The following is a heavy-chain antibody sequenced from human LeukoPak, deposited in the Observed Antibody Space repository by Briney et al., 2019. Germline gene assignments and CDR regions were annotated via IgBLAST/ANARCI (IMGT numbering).Heavy chain of an antibody. Sequence: GGSLRLSCAASGLTFSSYEMNWVRQAPGKGLEWVANIKQDGSEKYYVDSVKGRFTISRDNAKNSLYLQMNSLRAEDTAVYYCARDAYDFWSGYYYYYYYMDVWGKGTTVTVSS. CDR1: GLTFSSYE. CDR2: IKQDGSEK. V-gene: IGHV3-7*01. CDR3: ARDAYDFWSGYYYYYYYMDV. D-gene: IGHD3-3*01. J-gene: IGHJ6*03.